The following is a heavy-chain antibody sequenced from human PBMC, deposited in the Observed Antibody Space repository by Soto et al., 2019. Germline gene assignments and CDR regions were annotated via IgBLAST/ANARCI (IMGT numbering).Heavy chain of an antibody. D-gene: IGHD2-21*02. V-gene: IGHV3-48*03. CDR2: ISSSGRTI. J-gene: IGHJ4*02. CDR3: ARGYCGGDCSRAHFDY. Sequence: EVQLVESGVGLVQPGGSLRLSCAASGFTFSSYEMNWVRQAPGKGLEWVSYISSSGRTIYYADSVKGRFTISRDNAKNSLYLKMNSLGAEDTAVYYCARGYCGGDCSRAHFDYWGQGTLVTVSS. CDR1: GFTFSSYE.